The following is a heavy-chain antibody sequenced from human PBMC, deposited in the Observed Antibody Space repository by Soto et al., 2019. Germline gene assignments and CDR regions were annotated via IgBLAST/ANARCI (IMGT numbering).Heavy chain of an antibody. D-gene: IGHD6-13*01. CDR1: GFSLSTSGVG. Sequence: GSGPTLVNPTQTLTLTCTFSGFSLSTSGVGVGWIRQPPGKALEWLALIYWNDDKRYSPSLKSRLTITKDTSKNQVVLTMTNMDPGDTATYYWARLRQLEGRDVWGQETTVTVSS. V-gene: IGHV2-5*01. CDR3: ARLRQLEGRDV. J-gene: IGHJ6*02. CDR2: IYWNDDK.